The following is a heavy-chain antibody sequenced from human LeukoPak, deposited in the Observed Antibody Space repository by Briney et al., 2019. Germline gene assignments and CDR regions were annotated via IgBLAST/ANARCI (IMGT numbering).Heavy chain of an antibody. D-gene: IGHD5-18*01. CDR1: GYSISSGYY. CDR3: ARRGYSPRDAFDI. CDR2: IYHSGST. V-gene: IGHV4-38-2*01. Sequence: SETLSLTCAVSGYSISSGYYWGWIRQPPGKGLEWIGSIYHSGSTHYNPSLKSRVTISVDTSKNQFSLKLSSVTAADTAVYYCARRGYSPRDAFDIWGQGTMVTVSS. J-gene: IGHJ3*02.